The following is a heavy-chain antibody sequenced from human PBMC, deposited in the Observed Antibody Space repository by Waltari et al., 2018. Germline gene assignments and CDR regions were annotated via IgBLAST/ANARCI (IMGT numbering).Heavy chain of an antibody. CDR3: AKSRSSYYFDY. CDR1: GGSISSHY. Sequence: QVQLQESGPGLVKPSETLSLTCTVSGGSISSHYWSWIRQPPGKGLEWIGYIYYSGSTNYNPSLKSRVTISVDTSKNQFSLKLSSVTAADTAVYYCAKSRSSYYFDYWGQGTLVTVSS. D-gene: IGHD6-6*01. J-gene: IGHJ4*02. V-gene: IGHV4-59*11. CDR2: IYYSGST.